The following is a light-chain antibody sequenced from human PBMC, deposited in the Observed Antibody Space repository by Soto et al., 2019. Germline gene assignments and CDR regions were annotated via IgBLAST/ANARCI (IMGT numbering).Light chain of an antibody. CDR2: GAS. CDR3: QQYNDWT. V-gene: IGKV3-15*01. CDR1: QSVSRN. Sequence: EVVMAQYPATLSVSPGERATLSCRASQSVSRNLAWYQQKPGQAPRLLIYGASTRATGIPVRFSGSGSGTEFTLTISSLQSEDFAVYYCQQYNDWTFGQGTKVDIK. J-gene: IGKJ1*01.